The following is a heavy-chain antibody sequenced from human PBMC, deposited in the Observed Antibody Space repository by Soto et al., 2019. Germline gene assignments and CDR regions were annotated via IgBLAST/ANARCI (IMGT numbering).Heavy chain of an antibody. V-gene: IGHV3-23*01. CDR2: IGGSGSDT. Sequence: PGGSLRLSCTASGLTFSNYAMSWVRQAPGKGLEWVSIIGGSGSDTYYADSVKGRFTVSRDNSKNTQYVQMNSLRDEDTAVYYCAETPSYGNYYFDYWGPGTLVTVSS. CDR3: AETPSYGNYYFDY. D-gene: IGHD4-17*01. J-gene: IGHJ4*02. CDR1: GLTFSNYA.